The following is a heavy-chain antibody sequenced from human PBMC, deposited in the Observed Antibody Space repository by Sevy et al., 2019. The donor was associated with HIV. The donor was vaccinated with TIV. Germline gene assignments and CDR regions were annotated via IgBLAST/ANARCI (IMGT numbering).Heavy chain of an antibody. CDR2: IWYDGSSK. Sequence: GGSLRLSCAASGFTFSSYGMHWVRQAPGKGLEWVALIWYDGSSKYYADSVKGRFTISRDNSKNRLYLQMNSLRAEDTAVYYCASGADYYASRTENFDYWGQGTLVTVSS. V-gene: IGHV3-33*01. CDR3: ASGADYYASRTENFDY. J-gene: IGHJ4*02. D-gene: IGHD3-10*01. CDR1: GFTFSSYG.